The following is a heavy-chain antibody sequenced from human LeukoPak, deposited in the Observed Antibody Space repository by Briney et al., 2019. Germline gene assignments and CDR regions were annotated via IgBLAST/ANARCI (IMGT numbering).Heavy chain of an antibody. CDR3: ARDNIAAAAKGGFDP. V-gene: IGHV1-8*03. Sequence: GASVKVSCKASGYTFTGYYMHWVRQAPGQGLEWMGWMNPNSGNTGYAQKFQGRVTITRNTSISTAYMELSSLRSEDTAVYYCARDNIAAAAKGGFDPWGQGTLVTVSS. D-gene: IGHD6-13*01. CDR1: GYTFTGYY. J-gene: IGHJ5*02. CDR2: MNPNSGNT.